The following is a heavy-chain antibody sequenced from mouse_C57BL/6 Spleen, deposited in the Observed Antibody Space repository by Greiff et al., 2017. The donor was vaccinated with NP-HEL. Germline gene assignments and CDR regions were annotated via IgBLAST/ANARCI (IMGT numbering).Heavy chain of an antibody. V-gene: IGHV1-76*01. D-gene: IGHD2-2*01. Sequence: QVQLQQSGAELVRPGASVKLSCKASGYTFTDYYINWVKQRPGQGLEWIARIYPGSGNTYYNEKFKGKATLTAEKSSSTAYMQLSSLTSEDSAVYFCAIEGFYYGYEDYYAMDYWGQGTSVTVSS. CDR2: IYPGSGNT. J-gene: IGHJ4*01. CDR1: GYTFTDYY. CDR3: AIEGFYYGYEDYYAMDY.